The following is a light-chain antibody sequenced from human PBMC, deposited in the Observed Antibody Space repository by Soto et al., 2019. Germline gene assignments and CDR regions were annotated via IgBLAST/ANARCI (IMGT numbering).Light chain of an antibody. CDR2: DTS. CDR3: QQYGTSPIT. CDR1: QSVTSTY. Sequence: VLTQSPGTLSLSPGERATLSCRASQSVTSTYLAWYQQRPGQTPTPLISDTSIRATGIPDRFSGSGSGTDFTLAISRLEPEDVAVYYCQQYGTSPITFGQGTRLEI. V-gene: IGKV3-20*01. J-gene: IGKJ5*01.